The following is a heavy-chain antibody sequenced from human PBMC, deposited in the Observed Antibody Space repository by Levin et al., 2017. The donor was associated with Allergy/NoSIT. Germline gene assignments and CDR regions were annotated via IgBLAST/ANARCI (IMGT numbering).Heavy chain of an antibody. CDR2: ITSSSSTI. D-gene: IGHD6-13*01. V-gene: IGHV3-48*04. CDR3: ARDSSSTY. Sequence: GESLKISCAGSGFTFSSYSMNWVRQAPGKGLEWISYITSSSSTIYYADSVKGRFTISRDNAKNSLYLQMNSLRAEDTAVYYCARDSSSTYWGQGSLVTVSS. J-gene: IGHJ4*02. CDR1: GFTFSSYS.